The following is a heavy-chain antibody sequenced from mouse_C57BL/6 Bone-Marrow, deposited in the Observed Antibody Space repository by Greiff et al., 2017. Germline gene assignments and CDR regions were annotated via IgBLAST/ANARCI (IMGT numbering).Heavy chain of an antibody. CDR3: ARSSYDYDVWGAY. CDR1: GYTFTDYY. V-gene: IGHV1-76*01. D-gene: IGHD2-4*01. J-gene: IGHJ3*01. Sequence: VQLQQSGAELVRPGASVKLSCKASGYTFTDYYINWVKQRPGQGLEWIARIYPGSGNTYYNEKFKGKATLTAEKSSSTAYMQLSSLTSEDSAVYFCARSSYDYDVWGAYWGQGTLVTVSA. CDR2: IYPGSGNT.